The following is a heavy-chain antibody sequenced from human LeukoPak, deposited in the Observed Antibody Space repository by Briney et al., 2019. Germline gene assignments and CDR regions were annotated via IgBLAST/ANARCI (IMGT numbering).Heavy chain of an antibody. CDR3: AKEMATGTTDALHI. Sequence: GGSLRLSCAASGFTFSSHNMNWVRQAPGKGLEWVSTISGTSGNIYYADSVKGRFTISRDNAKNSLYLQMNSLRAEDTAVYYCAKEMATGTTDALHIWGQGTMVTVSS. D-gene: IGHD1-1*01. J-gene: IGHJ3*02. CDR2: ISGTSGNI. CDR1: GFTFSSHN. V-gene: IGHV3-21*01.